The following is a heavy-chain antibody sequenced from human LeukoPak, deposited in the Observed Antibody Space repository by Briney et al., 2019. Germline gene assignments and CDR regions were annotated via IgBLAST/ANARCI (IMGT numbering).Heavy chain of an antibody. CDR2: IKSKTDGGTT. Sequence: GGSLRLSCAASGFTFSNAWMSWVRQAPGKGLEWVGRIKSKTDGGTTDYAAPVKGRFTISRDDSKNTLYLQMNSLKTEDTAVYYCTTGYYDFWSGTLDYFDYWGQGTLVTVSS. J-gene: IGHJ4*02. V-gene: IGHV3-15*01. D-gene: IGHD3-3*01. CDR3: TTGYYDFWSGTLDYFDY. CDR1: GFTFSNAW.